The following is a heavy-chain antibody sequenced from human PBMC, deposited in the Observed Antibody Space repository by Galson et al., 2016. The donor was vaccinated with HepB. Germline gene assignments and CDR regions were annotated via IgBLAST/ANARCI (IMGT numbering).Heavy chain of an antibody. D-gene: IGHD5-12*01. J-gene: IGHJ6*02. CDR1: GDSVSSNSAT. V-gene: IGHV6-1*01. CDR2: TYYRSKWYN. Sequence: CAIPGDSVSSNSATWNWIRQSPSRGLEWLGRTYYRSKWYNDYALSVKSRITLNPDTSKNHFSLQLNSVTPEDTAVYYCARVRSGYSGYANPYYYGMDVWGQGTTVTVSS. CDR3: ARVRSGYSGYANPYYYGMDV.